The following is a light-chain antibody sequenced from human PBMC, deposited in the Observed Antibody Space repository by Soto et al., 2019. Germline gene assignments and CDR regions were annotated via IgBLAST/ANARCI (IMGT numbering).Light chain of an antibody. V-gene: IGKV3-11*01. CDR3: QQRSNWALT. J-gene: IGKJ4*01. Sequence: EIVLTQSPATLSLSPGERATLSCRASQSIISQLAWYQQKPGQAPRLLIHDASNRSTGIPARFTGSGSSTDFTLTISILEPEDFAVYFCQQRSNWALTFGGGTKVEIK. CDR1: QSIISQ. CDR2: DAS.